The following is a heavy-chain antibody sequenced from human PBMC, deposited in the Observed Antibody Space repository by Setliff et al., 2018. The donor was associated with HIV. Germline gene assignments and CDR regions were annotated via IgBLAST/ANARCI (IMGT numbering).Heavy chain of an antibody. CDR2: INAGNGKT. CDR1: GNTFTNHG. D-gene: IGHD1-7*01. Sequence: VASVKVSCKASGNTFTNHGIHWVRQAPGQRLEWMGWINAGNGKTRYSQKFQGRVTITRDTSASTAYMELSSLRSEDMAVYYCARAGIWNYYFDYWGQGTLVTVSS. J-gene: IGHJ4*02. CDR3: ARAGIWNYYFDY. V-gene: IGHV1-3*01.